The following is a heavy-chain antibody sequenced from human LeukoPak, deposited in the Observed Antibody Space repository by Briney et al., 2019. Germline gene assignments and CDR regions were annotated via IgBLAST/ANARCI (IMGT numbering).Heavy chain of an antibody. D-gene: IGHD1-1*01. CDR3: VRDAPTGVYGMDV. CDR1: GYSFTYNH. J-gene: IGHJ6*02. Sequence: ASVKVSCKASGYSFTYNHIRWVRQAPGQGLEWMGWINPHSGDTNYTQKFQDRVTMIRDTSNRTVYMEVTRLRSDDTAVYYCVRDAPTGVYGMDVWGQGTTVTVSS. V-gene: IGHV1-2*02. CDR2: INPHSGDT.